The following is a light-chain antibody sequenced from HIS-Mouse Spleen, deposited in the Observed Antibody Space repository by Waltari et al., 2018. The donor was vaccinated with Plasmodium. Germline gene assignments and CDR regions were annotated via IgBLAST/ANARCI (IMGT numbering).Light chain of an antibody. J-gene: IGKJ3*01. CDR3: QQYNNWSFT. V-gene: IGKV3-15*01. Sequence: EIVMTQSPATLSVSPGERDTLSCRASQSVSSNLAWYQQKPGQAPRLLIYGASTRATSIPARFSGSGSGTEFTLTISSLQSEDFAVYYCQQYNNWSFTFGPGTKVDIK. CDR2: GAS. CDR1: QSVSSN.